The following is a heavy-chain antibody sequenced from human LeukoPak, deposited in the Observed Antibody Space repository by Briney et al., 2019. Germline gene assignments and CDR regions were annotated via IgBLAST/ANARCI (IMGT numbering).Heavy chain of an antibody. J-gene: IGHJ4*02. D-gene: IGHD6-13*01. V-gene: IGHV1-8*01. CDR3: WCSSPPLDY. CDR1: GYPFTSYD. Sequence: APVKVSFKASGYPFTSYDINWVRPATGQGVEWMGWMNPNSGNTGYAQKFQGRVTMTRNTSISTAYMELSSLRSEDTAVYYCWCSSPPLDYWGQGTLVTVSS. CDR2: MNPNSGNT.